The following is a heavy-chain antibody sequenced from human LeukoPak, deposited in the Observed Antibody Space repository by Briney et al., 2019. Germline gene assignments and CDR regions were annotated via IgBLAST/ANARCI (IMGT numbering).Heavy chain of an antibody. D-gene: IGHD5-18*01. J-gene: IGHJ5*02. Sequence: SETLSLTCVVSGYSISTGYFWGWIRQPPGKGLEWIGSIYYSGSTYYNPSLKSRVTISVDTSKNQFSLKLSSVTAADTAVYYCARHRATTMGSWFDPWGQGTLVTVSS. CDR1: GYSISTGYF. CDR2: IYYSGST. CDR3: ARHRATTMGSWFDP. V-gene: IGHV4-38-2*01.